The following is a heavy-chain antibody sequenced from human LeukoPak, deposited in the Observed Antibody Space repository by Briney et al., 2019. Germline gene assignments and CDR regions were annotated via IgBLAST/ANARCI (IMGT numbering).Heavy chain of an antibody. J-gene: IGHJ6*04. CDR2: IYYSGST. D-gene: IGHD1-1*01. CDR3: ARDRYNWNDVMGDYYYYGMDV. CDR1: GGSVSSGSYY. V-gene: IGHV4-61*01. Sequence: SETLSLTCTVSGGSVSSGSYYWSWTRQPPGKGLEWIGYIYYSGSTNYNPSLKSRVTISVDTSKNQFPLKLSSVTAADTAVYYCARDRYNWNDVMGDYYYYGMDVWGKGTTVTVSS.